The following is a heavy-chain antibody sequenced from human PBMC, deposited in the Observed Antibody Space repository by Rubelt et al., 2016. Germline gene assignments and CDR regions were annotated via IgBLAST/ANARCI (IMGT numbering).Heavy chain of an antibody. D-gene: IGHD1-1*01. CDR1: GVSISNYY. CDR3: ARWGTKTVAVDF. J-gene: IGHJ4*02. CDR2: IYYIGST. Sequence: QVQLQESGPGLVKPSETLSLTCTVSGVSISNYYWSWIRQAPDKGLEWIGYIYYIGSTNYNPSLKSRVIVSIDTAKNRFSLRLTSVSAADTAVYYCARWGTKTVAVDFWGQGILVTVSS. V-gene: IGHV4-59*01.